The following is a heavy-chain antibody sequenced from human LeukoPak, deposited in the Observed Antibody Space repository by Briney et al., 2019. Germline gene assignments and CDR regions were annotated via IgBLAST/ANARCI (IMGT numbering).Heavy chain of an antibody. Sequence: SETLSLTCTVSGDSLTGYYWGWIRQPAGKGLEWIGRLYASGSTNYNPSLKSRVTMSVDTSKNQFSLKLSSVTAADTAVYYCVDFDFDYWGQGTLVTVSS. CDR3: VDFDFDY. V-gene: IGHV4-4*07. J-gene: IGHJ4*02. CDR2: LYASGST. CDR1: GDSLTGYY.